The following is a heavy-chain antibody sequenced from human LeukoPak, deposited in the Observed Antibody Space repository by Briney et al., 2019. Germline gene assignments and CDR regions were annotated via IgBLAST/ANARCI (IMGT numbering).Heavy chain of an antibody. CDR1: GGSISSGGYY. Sequence: PSETLSLTCTVSGGSISSGGYYWGWIRQHPGKGLEWIGYIYYSGSTYYNPSLKSRVTISVDTSKNQFSLKLSSVTAADTAVYYCARDRRPGYYFDYWGQGTLVTVSS. V-gene: IGHV4-31*03. CDR3: ARDRRPGYYFDY. CDR2: IYYSGST. J-gene: IGHJ4*02.